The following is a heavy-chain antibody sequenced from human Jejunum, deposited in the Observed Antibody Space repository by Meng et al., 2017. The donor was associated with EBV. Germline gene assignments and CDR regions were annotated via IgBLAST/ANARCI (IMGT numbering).Heavy chain of an antibody. D-gene: IGHD3-16*01. CDR1: GFTFSGHA. CDR3: TREWGADY. V-gene: IGHV3-30-3*01. CDR2: ISNDGNNK. Sequence: QVRLVESGGGVVQPWRSLRLSCAASGFTFSGHAMQWVRQAPGKGLKWVALISNDGNNKYYADSVKGRFTISRDNSKNTLYLQMNSLRVDDTALYYCTREWGADYWGQGTLVTVSS. J-gene: IGHJ4*02.